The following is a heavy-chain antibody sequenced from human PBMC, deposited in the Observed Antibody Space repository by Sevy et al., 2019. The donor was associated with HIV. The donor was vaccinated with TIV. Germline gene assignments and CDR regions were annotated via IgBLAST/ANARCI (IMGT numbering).Heavy chain of an antibody. Sequence: GGSLRLSCTTSGFTFSNFGMFRVRQTPRKELEWVAFIQSDGSNKNHADSVKGRFTISRDNSKNTLFLQMNSLRPEDTAVYYCARNYRGLTWGQGTLVTVSS. J-gene: IGHJ5*02. V-gene: IGHV3-30*02. CDR3: ARNYRGLT. D-gene: IGHD3-10*01. CDR2: IQSDGSNK. CDR1: GFTFSNFG.